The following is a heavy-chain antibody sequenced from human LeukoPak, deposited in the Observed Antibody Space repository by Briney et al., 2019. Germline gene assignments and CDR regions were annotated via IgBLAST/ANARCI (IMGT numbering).Heavy chain of an antibody. CDR3: AKGTGNYYYYGMDV. CDR1: GFTFSSYA. V-gene: IGHV3-23*01. J-gene: IGHJ6*02. D-gene: IGHD1-14*01. Sequence: GGSLRLSCAASGFTFSSYAMNWVRQAPGKGLEWVSAISGSGGSTYYADSVKGRFTISRDNSKNTLYLQMNSLRAEDTAVYYCAKGTGNYYYYGMDVWGQGTTVTVSS. CDR2: ISGSGGST.